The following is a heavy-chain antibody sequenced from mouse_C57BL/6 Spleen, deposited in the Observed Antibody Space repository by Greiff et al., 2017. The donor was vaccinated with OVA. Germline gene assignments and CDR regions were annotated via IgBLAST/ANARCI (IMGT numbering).Heavy chain of an antibody. CDR2: ISNGGGST. V-gene: IGHV5-12*01. CDR3: ARGGRSSYFDY. CDR1: GFTFSDYY. Sequence: EVMLVESGGGLVQPGGSLKLSCAASGFTFSDYYMYWVRQTPEKRLEWVAYISNGGGSTYYPDTVKGRFTISRDNAKNTLYLQMSHLKSEDTAMYYCARGGRSSYFDYWGQGTTLTVSS. J-gene: IGHJ2*01.